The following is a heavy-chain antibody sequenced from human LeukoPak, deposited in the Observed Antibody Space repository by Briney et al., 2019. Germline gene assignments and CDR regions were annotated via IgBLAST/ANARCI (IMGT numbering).Heavy chain of an antibody. CDR1: GYSFTSYW. D-gene: IGHD3-10*01. J-gene: IGHJ4*02. CDR3: ARHESNYYGSGSYLN. CDR2: ISFGDSDS. V-gene: IGHV5-51*01. Sequence: GESLKISCKGSGYSFTSYWIGWVRQMPGKGLEWMGIISFGDSDSRYSPSFQGQVTISVDKSINTAYLQWSSLKASDTAMYYCARHESNYYGSGSYLNWGQGTLVTVSS.